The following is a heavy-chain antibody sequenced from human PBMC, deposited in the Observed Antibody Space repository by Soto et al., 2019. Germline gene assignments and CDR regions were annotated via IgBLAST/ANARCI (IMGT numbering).Heavy chain of an antibody. D-gene: IGHD1-1*01. V-gene: IGHV4-59*01. Sequence: SETLSLTCTVSCGSISSYYWSWIRQPPGKGLEWIGYIYYSGSTNYNPSLKSRVTISVDTSKNQFSLKLSSVTAADTAVYYCARLQLSGRLGRFDPWGQGTLVTVSS. CDR2: IYYSGST. CDR1: CGSISSYY. J-gene: IGHJ5*02. CDR3: ARLQLSGRLGRFDP.